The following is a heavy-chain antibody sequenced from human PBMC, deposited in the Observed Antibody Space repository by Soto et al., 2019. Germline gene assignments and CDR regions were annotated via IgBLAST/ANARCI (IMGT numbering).Heavy chain of an antibody. CDR3: ARDLGGYSYGERAFDY. D-gene: IGHD5-18*01. J-gene: IGHJ4*02. CDR2: IYYSGST. CDR1: GGSISSYY. V-gene: IGHV4-59*01. Sequence: QVQLQESGPGLVKPSETLSLTCTVSGGSISSYYWSWIRQPPGKGLEWIGYIYYSGSTNYNPSLKSRVTISVDTSKNQFSLKLSSVTAADTAVYYCARDLGGYSYGERAFDYWGQGTLVTVSS.